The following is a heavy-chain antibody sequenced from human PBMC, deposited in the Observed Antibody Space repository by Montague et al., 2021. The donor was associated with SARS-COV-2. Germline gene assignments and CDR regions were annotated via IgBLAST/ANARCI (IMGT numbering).Heavy chain of an antibody. CDR3: ASRNRGNRGAFDI. CDR2: INHSGSS. CDR1: GGSFSDFY. D-gene: IGHD3-10*01. J-gene: IGHJ3*02. Sequence: SETLSLTCAVYGGSFSDFYWSWIRQPPGKGLEWIGEINHSGSSYYNPSLKNRVTISVDTSKNQFSLKLSSVTAADTAVYYCASRNRGNRGAFDIWGQGTMVTVSS. V-gene: IGHV4-34*01.